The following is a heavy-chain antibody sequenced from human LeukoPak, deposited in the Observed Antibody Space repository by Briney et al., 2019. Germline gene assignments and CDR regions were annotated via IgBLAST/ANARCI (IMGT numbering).Heavy chain of an antibody. Sequence: GGSLRLSCAASGFTFSNAWMSWVRKAPGKGLEWVGRIKSKTDGGTTDYAAPVKGRFTISRDDSKNTLYLQMNSLKTEDTAVYYCTTDRHYYDSSGYYLFWFDPWGQGTLVTVSS. CDR1: GFTFSNAW. V-gene: IGHV3-15*01. CDR2: IKSKTDGGTT. J-gene: IGHJ5*02. D-gene: IGHD3-22*01. CDR3: TTDRHYYDSSGYYLFWFDP.